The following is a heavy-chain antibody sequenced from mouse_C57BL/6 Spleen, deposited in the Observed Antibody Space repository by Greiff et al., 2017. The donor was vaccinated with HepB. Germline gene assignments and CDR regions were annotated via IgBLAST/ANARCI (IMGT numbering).Heavy chain of an antibody. CDR2: IRSKSSNYAT. Sequence: GGGLVQPKGSLKLSCAASGFTFNTYAMHCVRQAPGKGLEWVARIRSKSSNYATYYADSVKDRFTISRDDSQSMLYLQMNNLKTEDTAMYYCVRGDGYPYYYAMDYWGQGTSVTVSS. D-gene: IGHD2-3*01. CDR1: GFTFNTYA. CDR3: VRGDGYPYYYAMDY. V-gene: IGHV10-3*01. J-gene: IGHJ4*01.